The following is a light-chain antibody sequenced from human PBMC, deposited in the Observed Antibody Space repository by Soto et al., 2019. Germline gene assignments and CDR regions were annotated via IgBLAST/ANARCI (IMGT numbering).Light chain of an antibody. CDR1: QSVGIN. V-gene: IGKV3-15*01. Sequence: EILLTQSPGTLSLSPGERATLSCRASQSVGINLAWYQQKPGQAPRLLIYGASTRATGVTARFRGGGSGTEFTLTISSLQSEDSAVYYCQQYYNTPLTFGGGTKVDIK. CDR3: QQYYNTPLT. J-gene: IGKJ4*01. CDR2: GAS.